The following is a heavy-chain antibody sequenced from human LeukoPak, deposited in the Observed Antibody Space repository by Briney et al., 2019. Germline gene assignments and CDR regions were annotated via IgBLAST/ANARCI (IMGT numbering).Heavy chain of an antibody. Sequence: QPGRSLRLSCAASGFTFSSYAMHWVRQAPGKGLEWVAVISYDGSNKYYADSVKGRFTISRDNAKNTLYLQMDSLRAEDTAVYYCAREGEPYWSTGGSDYWGQGTLVTVSS. J-gene: IGHJ4*02. V-gene: IGHV3-30-3*01. CDR3: AREGEPYWSTGGSDY. CDR1: GFTFSSYA. CDR2: ISYDGSNK. D-gene: IGHD1-1*01.